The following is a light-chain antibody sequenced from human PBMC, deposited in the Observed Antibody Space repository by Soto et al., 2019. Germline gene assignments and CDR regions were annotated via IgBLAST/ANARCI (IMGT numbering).Light chain of an antibody. CDR3: AAWDDSLNGVV. J-gene: IGLJ2*01. CDR2: EGS. Sequence: QSALTQPASVSGSPGQSITISCTGTSRDVGTYTLVSWYQHYPGKAPKLIIYEGSKRPSGVSNRFSASKTGRTASPTISGLQPEDEADYYCAAWDDSLNGVVFGGGTQLTVL. V-gene: IGLV2-23*01. CDR1: SRDVGTYTL.